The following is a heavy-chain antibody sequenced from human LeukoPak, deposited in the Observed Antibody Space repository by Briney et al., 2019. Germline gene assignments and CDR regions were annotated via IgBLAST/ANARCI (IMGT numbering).Heavy chain of an antibody. CDR1: GFSFSSYT. D-gene: IGHD2-2*01. V-gene: IGHV3-21*06. CDR2: IIGTSEM. Sequence: PGGSMRLSCAASGFSFSSYTMNWVRLAPGRGLEWVSSIIGTSEMHYADSVKGRFTVSRDNDKNSLFLQLYSLSVEDTAVYYCTRAIIVALVTGPFDIWGQGTVVTVPS. J-gene: IGHJ3*02. CDR3: TRAIIVALVTGPFDI.